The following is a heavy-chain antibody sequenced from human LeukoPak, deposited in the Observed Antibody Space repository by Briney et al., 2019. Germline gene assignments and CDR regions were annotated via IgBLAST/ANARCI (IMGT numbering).Heavy chain of an antibody. J-gene: IGHJ4*02. Sequence: GGSLRLSCAASGFTFSSYGMHWVRQAPGKGLEWVAFIRYDGSNKYYADSVKGRFTISRDNSKNTLYLQMNSLRAEDTAVYYCARSRGSSWWFDYWGQGTLVTVSS. CDR2: IRYDGSNK. D-gene: IGHD6-13*01. CDR1: GFTFSSYG. CDR3: ARSRGSSWWFDY. V-gene: IGHV3-30*02.